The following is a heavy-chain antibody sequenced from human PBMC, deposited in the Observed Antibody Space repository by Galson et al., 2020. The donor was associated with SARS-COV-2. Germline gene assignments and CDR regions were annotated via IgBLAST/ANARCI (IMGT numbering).Heavy chain of an antibody. J-gene: IGHJ4*02. CDR1: GDSITSRSSY. CDR2: MYYTGIT. V-gene: IGHV4-39*01. CDR3: VRLGSGSYGGRLCDC. D-gene: IGHD6-19*01. Sequence: SETLSLTCTVSGDSITSRSSYWGWIRQPPGAGLEWIVSMYYTGITYYNPSLKSRVTISGDTSRNQFSLKMRSVTAADTAVYYCVRLGSGSYGGRLCDCWGRGALVSVSS.